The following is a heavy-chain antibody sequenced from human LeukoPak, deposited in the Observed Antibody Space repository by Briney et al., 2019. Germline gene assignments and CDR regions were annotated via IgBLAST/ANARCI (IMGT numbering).Heavy chain of an antibody. CDR3: ALRMIYCSSTSCNDY. V-gene: IGHV4-34*01. CDR2: INHSGST. D-gene: IGHD2-2*01. Sequence: PSETLSLTCAVYGGSFSGYYWSWIRQPPGKGLEWIGEINHSGSTNYNPSFKSRVTISVDTSKNQFSLKLSSVTAADTAVYYCALRMIYCSSTSCNDYWGQGTLVTVSS. J-gene: IGHJ4*02. CDR1: GGSFSGYY.